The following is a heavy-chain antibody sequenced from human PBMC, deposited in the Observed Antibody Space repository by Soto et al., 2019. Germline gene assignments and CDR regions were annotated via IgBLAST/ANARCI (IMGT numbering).Heavy chain of an antibody. D-gene: IGHD3-10*01. CDR3: ARDSPLYSGFDY. V-gene: IGHV1-18*01. CDR2: ISAYNGNT. J-gene: IGHJ4*02. CDR1: GYTFTSYG. Sequence: QVQLVQSGAEVKKPGASVKVSCKASGYTFTSYGISWVRQAPGQGLEWMGWISAYNGNTNYAQKFQGRVTITTDTTTSTAYMELRSLRTDGTAVYYCARDSPLYSGFDYWGEGTLVTVSS.